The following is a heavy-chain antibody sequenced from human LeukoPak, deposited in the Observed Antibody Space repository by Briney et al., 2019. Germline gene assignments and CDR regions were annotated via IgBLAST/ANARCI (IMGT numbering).Heavy chain of an antibody. CDR1: GYTFTGYY. J-gene: IGHJ4*02. V-gene: IGHV1-2*06. Sequence: VTSVKVSCKASGYTFTGYYMHWVRQAPGQGLEWMGRINPNSGGTNYAQKFQGRVTMTRDKSISTAYMELSRLRSDDTAVYYCARPVSGDGTAAAQFDYWGQGTLVTVSS. D-gene: IGHD6-13*01. CDR3: ARPVSGDGTAAAQFDY. CDR2: INPNSGGT.